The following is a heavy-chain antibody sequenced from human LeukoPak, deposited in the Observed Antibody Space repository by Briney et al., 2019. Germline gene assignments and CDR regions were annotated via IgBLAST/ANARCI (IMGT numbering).Heavy chain of an antibody. CDR1: GFTFTSSA. J-gene: IGHJ3*02. Sequence: ASVKVSCKASGFTFTSSAMRWVRQARGQRLEWIGWIVVGSGNTNYTQKFQERVTITRDMSTSTAYMELSSLRSEDTAVYYCATPRDGDYQNDAYDIWGQGTMVTVSS. CDR3: ATPRDGDYQNDAYDI. CDR2: IVVGSGNT. V-gene: IGHV1-58*02. D-gene: IGHD4-17*01.